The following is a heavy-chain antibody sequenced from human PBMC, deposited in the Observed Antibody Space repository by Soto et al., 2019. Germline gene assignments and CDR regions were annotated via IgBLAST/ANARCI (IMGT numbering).Heavy chain of an antibody. CDR2: LYYSGNT. CDR1: CGSISPFY. D-gene: IGHD3-22*01. Sequence: PSETLSLTCTVSCGSISPFYWSWVRQPPGKGLEWIGYLYYSGNTNYNPSLKSRVTISVDASKNQVSLRLTSVTAADTAVYYCAKDASTHYYDSSGYPGVYYFDYWGQGTLVTV. J-gene: IGHJ4*02. CDR3: AKDASTHYYDSSGYPGVYYFDY. V-gene: IGHV4-59*01.